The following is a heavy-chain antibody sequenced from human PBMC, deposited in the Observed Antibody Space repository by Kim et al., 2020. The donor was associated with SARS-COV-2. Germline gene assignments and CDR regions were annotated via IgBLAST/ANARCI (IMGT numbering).Heavy chain of an antibody. V-gene: IGHV1-46*01. Sequence: ASVKVSCKASGYTFTSYYMHWVRQAPGQGLEWMGIINPSGGSTSYAQKFQGRVTMTRDTSTSTVYMELSSLRSEDTAVYYCARDSFQVVPDQNYYYGMDVWGQGTTVTVSS. CDR3: ARDSFQVVPDQNYYYGMDV. CDR2: INPSGGST. J-gene: IGHJ6*02. CDR1: GYTFTSYY.